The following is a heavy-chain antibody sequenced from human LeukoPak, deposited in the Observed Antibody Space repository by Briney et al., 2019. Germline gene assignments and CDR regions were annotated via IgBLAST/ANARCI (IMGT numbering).Heavy chain of an antibody. CDR2: INHSGNT. D-gene: IGHD4-17*01. V-gene: IGHV4-34*01. J-gene: IGHJ4*02. CDR1: GGSFSGYY. Sequence: PSETLSLTCAVYGGSFSGYYCSWIRQPPGKGLEWIGEINHSGNTNYNPSLKSRVTISVDTSKNQFSLKLSSVTAADTAVYYCARGLLPGDYYFGYWGQGTLVTVSS. CDR3: ARGLLPGDYYFGY.